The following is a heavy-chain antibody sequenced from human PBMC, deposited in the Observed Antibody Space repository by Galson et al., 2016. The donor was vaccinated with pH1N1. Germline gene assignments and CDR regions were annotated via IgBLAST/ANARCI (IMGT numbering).Heavy chain of an antibody. D-gene: IGHD3-10*01. V-gene: IGHV1-69*13. Sequence: SVKVSCKVSGGPFKTYTFGWVRQAPGQGLEWMARIIPMFGTTKYAQNFQDRVTITADESTGTVYMELNSLTSEDTAVYYCARDVRTYYISWTDAFDIWGQGTMVIVSS. CDR1: GGPFKTYT. CDR3: ARDVRTYYISWTDAFDI. CDR2: IIPMFGTT. J-gene: IGHJ3*02.